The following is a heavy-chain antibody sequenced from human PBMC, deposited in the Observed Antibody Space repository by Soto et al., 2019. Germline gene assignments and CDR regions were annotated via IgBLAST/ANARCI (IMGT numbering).Heavy chain of an antibody. CDR3: VRSNWFDP. V-gene: IGHV4-34*01. Sequence: SETLSLTCTVSGGSIKNYYWSWIRQPPGKGLEWIGQINHSGSTNYNPSLKSRVTISADTSKNQFSLKLSSVTAADTALYYCVRSNWFDPWGQGTLVTVSS. J-gene: IGHJ5*02. CDR2: INHSGST. CDR1: GGSIKNYY.